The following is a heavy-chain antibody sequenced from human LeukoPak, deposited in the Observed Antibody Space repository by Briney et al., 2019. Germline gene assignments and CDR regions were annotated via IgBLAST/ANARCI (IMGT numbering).Heavy chain of an antibody. CDR3: AKDGWPSSSCYRGFLDY. D-gene: IGHD6-13*01. J-gene: IGHJ4*02. CDR1: GFTFDDYA. CDR2: ISWNSGTI. V-gene: IGHV3-9*01. Sequence: GGSLRLSCAASGFTFDDYAMHWVRQAPGKGLEWVSDISWNSGTIEYADSVKGRFIISRDNAKNSLYLHMHSLRAADTAFYYCAKDGWPSSSCYRGFLDYWGQPTLVTVSS.